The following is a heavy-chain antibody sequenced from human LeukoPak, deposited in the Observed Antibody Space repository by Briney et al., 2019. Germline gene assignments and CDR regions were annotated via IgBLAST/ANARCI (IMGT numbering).Heavy chain of an antibody. CDR1: GGSISSYY. D-gene: IGHD1-26*01. V-gene: IGHV4-59*08. CDR2: IYYSGST. CDR3: ARQTGSGSYYYVDY. Sequence: SETLSLTCTVSGGSISSYYWSWIRQPPGKGLEWIGYIYYSGSTNYNPSLKSRVTISVDTSKNQFSLKLGSVTAADTAVYYCARQTGSGSYYYVDYWGQGTLVTVSS. J-gene: IGHJ4*02.